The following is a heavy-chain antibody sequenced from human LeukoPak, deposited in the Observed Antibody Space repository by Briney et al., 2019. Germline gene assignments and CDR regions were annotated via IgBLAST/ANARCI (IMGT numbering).Heavy chain of an antibody. Sequence: GGSPRLSCAASGFSLSNYEMNWVRQAPGKGLEWVSYISTSGSTTYYADSVKGRFTISRDNAKNSLYLQMNSLGAEDTAVYYCARDKGSYYPFDYWGQGTLVTVSS. CDR3: ARDKGSYYPFDY. D-gene: IGHD3-10*01. J-gene: IGHJ4*02. CDR1: GFSLSNYE. CDR2: ISTSGSTT. V-gene: IGHV3-48*03.